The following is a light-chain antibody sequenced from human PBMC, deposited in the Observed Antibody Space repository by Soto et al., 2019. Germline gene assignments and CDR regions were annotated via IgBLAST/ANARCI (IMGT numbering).Light chain of an antibody. CDR3: CSYAGNYTYV. Sequence: QSVLTQPRSVSGSPGQSVTISCTATSSDVGPYNFVSWYQQHPGRAPKLMIYDVNKRPSGVPDRFSGSKSDNTASLTISGLQAEDEADFYCCSYAGNYTYVFGNGTKVTVL. CDR2: DVN. CDR1: SSDVGPYNF. J-gene: IGLJ1*01. V-gene: IGLV2-11*01.